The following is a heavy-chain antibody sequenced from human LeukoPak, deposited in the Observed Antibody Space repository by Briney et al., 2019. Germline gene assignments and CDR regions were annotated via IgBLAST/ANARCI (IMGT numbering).Heavy chain of an antibody. V-gene: IGHV3-7*01. D-gene: IGHD3-10*01. CDR1: GFTFGTYW. CDR3: ARDNYGSGSYYTYFDY. CDR2: IMQDGSEK. Sequence: GGSLRLSCAASGFTFGTYWMTWVRQAPGKGLEWVANIMQDGSEKNYVDSVKGRFTISRDNAKNSLYLQMNSLRAEDTAVYYCARDNYGSGSYYTYFDYWGQGTLVTVSS. J-gene: IGHJ4*02.